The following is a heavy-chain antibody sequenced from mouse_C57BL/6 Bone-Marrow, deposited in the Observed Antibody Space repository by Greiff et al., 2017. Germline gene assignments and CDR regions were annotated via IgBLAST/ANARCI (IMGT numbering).Heavy chain of an antibody. CDR1: GYTFTSYW. D-gene: IGHD1-1*01. Sequence: QVQLKESGAELAKPGASVKLSCKASGYTFTSYWMHWVKPRPGQGLEWIGYINPSSGYPKYNQTFKDKATLTADKSSSTAYMQLSSLTYEDPAVYYCAGDYYGSSYVDYWGQGTTLTVSS. CDR2: INPSSGYP. CDR3: AGDYYGSSYVDY. V-gene: IGHV1-7*01. J-gene: IGHJ2*01.